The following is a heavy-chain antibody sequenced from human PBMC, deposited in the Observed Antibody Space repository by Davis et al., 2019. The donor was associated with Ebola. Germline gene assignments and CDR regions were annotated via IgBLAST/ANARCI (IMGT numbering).Heavy chain of an antibody. CDR1: GFTFSSYW. V-gene: IGHV3-7*01. CDR3: ARGGRWFDIMTEASVMDV. CDR2: IKQDGSEK. D-gene: IGHD3-9*01. J-gene: IGHJ6*03. Sequence: GEFLKISCAASGFTFSSYWMSWVRQAPGKGLEWVANIKQDGSEKYYVDSVKGRFTISRDNAKNSLYLQMDSLSDEDTAVYYCARGGRWFDIMTEASVMDVWGKGTAVTVSS.